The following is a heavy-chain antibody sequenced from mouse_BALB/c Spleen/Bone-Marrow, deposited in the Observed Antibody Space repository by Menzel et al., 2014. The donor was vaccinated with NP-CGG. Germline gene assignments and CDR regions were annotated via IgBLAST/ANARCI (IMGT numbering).Heavy chain of an antibody. CDR2: ITYDGSN. Sequence: EVKLLESGPGLVKPSQSLSLTCSVTGYSITSGYYWNWIRQSPGNKLEWMGYITYDGSNNYNPSLKNRISITRDTSKNQFFLKLNSVTTEDTATYYCARRGYGNLDYWGQGTTLTVSS. D-gene: IGHD2-10*02. J-gene: IGHJ2*01. CDR3: ARRGYGNLDY. CDR1: GYSITSGYY. V-gene: IGHV3-6*02.